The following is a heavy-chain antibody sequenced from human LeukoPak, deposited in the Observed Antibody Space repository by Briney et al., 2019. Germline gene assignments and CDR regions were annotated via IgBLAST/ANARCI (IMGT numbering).Heavy chain of an antibody. CDR3: ARDRYSYGF. V-gene: IGHV4-59*01. CDR1: GGFISSYY. J-gene: IGHJ4*02. D-gene: IGHD5-18*01. Sequence: PSETLSLTCTVSGGFISSYYWSWIRQPPGKGLEWIGFISYSGSTYYNPSLKSRVTMSVDMSKNQFSLNLRSVTAADTAVYYCARDRYSYGFWGQGILVTVSS. CDR2: ISYSGST.